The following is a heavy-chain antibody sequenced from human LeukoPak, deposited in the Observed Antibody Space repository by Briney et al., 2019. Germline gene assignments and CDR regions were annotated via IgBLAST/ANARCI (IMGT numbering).Heavy chain of an antibody. Sequence: SETLSLTCAVYGGSFSGYYWSWIRQPPGKGLEWIGEIYHSGSTNYNPSLKSRVTISVDKSKNQFSLKLSSVTAADTAVYYCARVKAYAFDIWGQGTMVTVSS. V-gene: IGHV4-34*01. CDR3: ARVKAYAFDI. CDR2: IYHSGST. J-gene: IGHJ3*02. CDR1: GGSFSGYY.